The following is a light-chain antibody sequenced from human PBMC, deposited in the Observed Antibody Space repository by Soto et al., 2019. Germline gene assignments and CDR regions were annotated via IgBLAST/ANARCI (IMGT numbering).Light chain of an antibody. Sequence: QSVLTQPPSASETPGQRVTISCSGSTSNIGKNYVYWYQQLPGAAPRLLIYRNDKRPTGVPDRFSGSKAGTSASLAISGLRSEDEADYHCATWDATLSGPVFGGGTKVTVL. CDR3: ATWDATLSGPV. V-gene: IGLV1-47*01. CDR2: RND. J-gene: IGLJ2*01. CDR1: TSNIGKNY.